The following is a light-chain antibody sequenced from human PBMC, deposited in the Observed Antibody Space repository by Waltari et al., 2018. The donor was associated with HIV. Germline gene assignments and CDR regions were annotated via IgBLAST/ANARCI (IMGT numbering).Light chain of an antibody. CDR3: CSYAGNNTLV. V-gene: IGLV2-23*01. CDR1: SSDVGSYNL. J-gene: IGLJ3*02. Sequence: QSALTQPASVSGSPGQSITISCTGTSSDVGSYNLVSWYQQHPCKAPKFMIYEGTKHASGVSNRFSGSTSGNSASLTISGLQADDEADYHCCSYAGNNTLVFGGGTKLTVL. CDR2: EGT.